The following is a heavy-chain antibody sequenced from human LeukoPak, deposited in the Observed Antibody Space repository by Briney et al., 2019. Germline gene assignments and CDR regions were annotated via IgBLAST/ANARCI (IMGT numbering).Heavy chain of an antibody. D-gene: IGHD6-19*01. CDR2: ISSSSSYI. V-gene: IGHV3-21*01. CDR1: GFTFSSYS. CDR3: ASRAVAGIGALADY. Sequence: GGSLRLSCAASGFTFSSYSMNWVRQAPGKGLEWVSPISSSSSYIYYADSVKGRFTISRDNAKNSLYLQMNSLRAEDTAVYYCASRAVAGIGALADYWGQGTLVTVSS. J-gene: IGHJ4*02.